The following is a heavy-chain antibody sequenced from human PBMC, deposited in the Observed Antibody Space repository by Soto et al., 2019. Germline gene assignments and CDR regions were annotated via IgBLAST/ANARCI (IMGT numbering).Heavy chain of an antibody. J-gene: IGHJ4*02. CDR3: ARVLERRYYYENSRY. D-gene: IGHD3-22*01. V-gene: IGHV1-46*01. CDR2: INPKTGTT. CDR1: GYTFTNYY. Sequence: QVQLVQSGAEVKKPGASVKVSCKASGYTFTNYYIHWVRQAPGQGLEWVGLINPKTGTTNDAPKFQGRVTMTSDTSTSTAYMELSSLRSEDTAVFYCARVLERRYYYENSRYWGQGTLVTVPS.